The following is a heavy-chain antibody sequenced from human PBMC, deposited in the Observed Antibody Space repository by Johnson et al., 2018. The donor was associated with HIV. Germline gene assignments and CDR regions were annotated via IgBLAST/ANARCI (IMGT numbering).Heavy chain of an antibody. J-gene: IGHJ3*02. CDR2: INWNGGGT. V-gene: IGHV3-20*04. Sequence: VQLVESGGGVVRPGGSLRLSCAASGFIFDYYVMSWVRQAPGEGLEWVSGINWNGGGTGYADSVKGRFTISRDNAKNSLYLQMNSLRAEDTALYYCASDPEYCSGGSCYAAFDIWGQGTMVTVSS. CDR1: GFIFDYYV. D-gene: IGHD2-15*01. CDR3: ASDPEYCSGGSCYAAFDI.